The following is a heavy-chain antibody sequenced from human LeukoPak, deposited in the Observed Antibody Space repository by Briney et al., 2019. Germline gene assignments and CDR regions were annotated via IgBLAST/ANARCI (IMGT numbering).Heavy chain of an antibody. CDR1: GYTFTGYY. CDR2: MNPNSGDT. J-gene: IGHJ4*02. V-gene: IGHV1-8*02. CDR3: ARGSAEYYFDY. Sequence: ASVKVSCKASGYTFTGYYMHWVRQATGQGLEWMGWMNPNSGDTGYAQKFQGRVTMTRNTSISTAYMELSSLRSEDTAVYYCARGSAEYYFDYWGQGTLVTVSS.